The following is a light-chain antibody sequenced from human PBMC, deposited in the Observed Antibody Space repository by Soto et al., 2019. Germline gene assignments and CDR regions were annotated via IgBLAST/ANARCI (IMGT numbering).Light chain of an antibody. V-gene: IGLV1-44*01. J-gene: IGLJ1*01. CDR2: SNN. CDR3: AAWDDSLNGYV. Sequence: QAVVTQPPSASGTPGQRVTISCSGSSSNIGSNTVNWYQQPPGTAPKLLIYSNNQRPSGVPDRFSGSKSGTSASLAISGLQSEDEADYYCAAWDDSLNGYVFGTGTQLTVL. CDR1: SSNIGSNT.